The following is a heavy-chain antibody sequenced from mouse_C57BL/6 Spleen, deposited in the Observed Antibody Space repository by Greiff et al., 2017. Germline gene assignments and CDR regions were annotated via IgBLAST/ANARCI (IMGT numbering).Heavy chain of an antibody. CDR3: ARWHDGYYGYYAMDY. Sequence: QVQLQQSGPELVKPGASVKISCKASGYAFSSSWMNWVKQRPGQGLEWIGRIYPGDGDTNYNGKFKGKDTLTADKSSSTAYMQLSSLTSEDSAVYFGARWHDGYYGYYAMDYWGQGTSVTVSS. CDR2: IYPGDGDT. J-gene: IGHJ4*01. D-gene: IGHD2-3*01. V-gene: IGHV1-82*01. CDR1: GYAFSSSW.